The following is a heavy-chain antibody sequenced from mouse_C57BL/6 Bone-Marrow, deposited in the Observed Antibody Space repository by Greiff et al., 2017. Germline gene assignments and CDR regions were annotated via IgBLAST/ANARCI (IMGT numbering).Heavy chain of an antibody. Sequence: QVQLQQSGPELVKPGASVKISCKASGYSFTSYYIHWVKQRPGQGLEWIGWIYPGSGNTKYNEKFKGKATLTADTSSSTAYMQLSSLTSEDSAVFDCARGDTTVVADWYFEVWGTGTTVTVAS. V-gene: IGHV1-66*01. D-gene: IGHD1-1*01. CDR1: GYSFTSYY. J-gene: IGHJ1*03. CDR3: ARGDTTVVADWYFEV. CDR2: IYPGSGNT.